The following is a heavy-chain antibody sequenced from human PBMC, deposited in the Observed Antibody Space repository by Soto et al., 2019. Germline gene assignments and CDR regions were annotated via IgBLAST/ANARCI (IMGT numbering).Heavy chain of an antibody. CDR3: ASHTGYSSGWAFDY. Sequence: QVQLVESGGGLVKPGGSLRLSCAASGLTFSDYYMSWIRQAPGKGLEWVSYISSSGSSTYYVDSVKGRFTISRDNAKNSLYLQMNGLRAEDTAVYYCASHTGYSSGWAFDYWGQGTLVTISS. D-gene: IGHD6-19*01. J-gene: IGHJ4*02. V-gene: IGHV3-11*01. CDR1: GLTFSDYY. CDR2: ISSSGSST.